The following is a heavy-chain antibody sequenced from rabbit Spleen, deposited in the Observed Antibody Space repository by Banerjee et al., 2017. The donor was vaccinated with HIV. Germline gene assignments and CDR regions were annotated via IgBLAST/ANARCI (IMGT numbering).Heavy chain of an antibody. CDR3: ARDAGTYDYIDVYFNL. CDR2: IVAGGSGST. D-gene: IGHD4-2*01. Sequence: QSLEESGGDLVKPGASLTLTCTASGFSFSSGYYICWVRQAPGKGLEWIACIVAGGSGSTYYASWAKGRFSISKTSSTTVTLQMTSLTAADTATYFCARDAGTYDYIDVYFNLWGPGTLVTVS. J-gene: IGHJ4*01. CDR1: GFSFSSGYY. V-gene: IGHV1S40*01.